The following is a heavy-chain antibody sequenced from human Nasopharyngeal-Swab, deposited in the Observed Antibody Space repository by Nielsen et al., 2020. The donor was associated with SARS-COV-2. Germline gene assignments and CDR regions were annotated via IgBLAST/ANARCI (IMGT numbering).Heavy chain of an antibody. CDR2: INSDGSST. CDR1: GFTFSSYW. Sequence: GSLRLSCAASGFTFSSYWMHWVRQAPGKGLVWVSRINSDGSSTSYADSVKGRFTISRDNAKNTLYLQMNSLRAEDTAVYYCARGVEYYDFWSGYSEYWGQGTLVTVSS. CDR3: ARGVEYYDFWSGYSEY. J-gene: IGHJ4*02. V-gene: IGHV3-74*01. D-gene: IGHD3-3*01.